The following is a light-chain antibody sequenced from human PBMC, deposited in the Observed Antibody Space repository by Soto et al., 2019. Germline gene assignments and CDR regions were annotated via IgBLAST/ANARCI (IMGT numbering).Light chain of an antibody. CDR3: QQSYSSPIT. Sequence: DIQMTQSPSSLSASVGDRVTITCRASQTISNYLNWYQQKAGKAPKLLIYAASTLQGGVSSSFSGSGSGTDFTLTINSLQPEDFATYYCQQSYSSPITFGQGTRLEIK. CDR2: AAS. CDR1: QTISNY. J-gene: IGKJ5*01. V-gene: IGKV1-39*01.